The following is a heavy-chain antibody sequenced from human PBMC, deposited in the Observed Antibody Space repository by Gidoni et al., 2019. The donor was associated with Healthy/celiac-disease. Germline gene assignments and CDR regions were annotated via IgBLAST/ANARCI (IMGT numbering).Heavy chain of an antibody. Sequence: EVQLLASGGGLVQPGGSLRLSCTASGFPIRRYAMSWVRQAPGKGLVWVSAISGSGGSTYYADSVKRRFTISRDNSKNTLYLQMNSLRAEDTAVYYCAKDPSSSSWSYYYGMDVWGQGTTVTVSS. D-gene: IGHD6-13*01. CDR3: AKDPSSSSWSYYYGMDV. CDR1: GFPIRRYA. CDR2: ISGSGGST. J-gene: IGHJ6*02. V-gene: IGHV3-23*01.